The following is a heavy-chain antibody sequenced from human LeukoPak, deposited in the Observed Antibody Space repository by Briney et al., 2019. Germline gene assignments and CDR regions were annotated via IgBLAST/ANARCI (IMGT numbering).Heavy chain of an antibody. J-gene: IGHJ2*01. CDR3: ASLGLGYCSGGRCPGYFDL. V-gene: IGHV1-18*01. D-gene: IGHD2-15*01. CDR1: GYSFTSYG. CDR2: ISAYNGNT. Sequence: APVKVSCKASGYSFTSYGISCVRQAPGQGLEWMGWISAYNGNTNYAQNLQGKVTMTTDTSTSTAYMELRSLRSDDTAVYYCASLGLGYCSGGRCPGYFDLWGRGTLVTVSS.